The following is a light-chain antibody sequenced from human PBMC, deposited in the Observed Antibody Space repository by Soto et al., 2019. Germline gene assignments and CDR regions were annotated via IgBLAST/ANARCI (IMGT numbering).Light chain of an antibody. CDR2: AAS. V-gene: IGKV1-39*01. Sequence: DIPMTQSPSSLSASVGDRVTITCRASQSISSYLNWYQQKPGKAPKLLIYAASSLQSGVPSRFSGSGSWTDFTLTISSLQPEDFATYYCQQSYSTPLFTFGPGTKVDIK. CDR1: QSISSY. J-gene: IGKJ3*01. CDR3: QQSYSTPLFT.